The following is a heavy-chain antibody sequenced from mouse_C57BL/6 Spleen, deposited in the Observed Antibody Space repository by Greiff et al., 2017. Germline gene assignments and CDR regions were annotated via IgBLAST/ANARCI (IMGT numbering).Heavy chain of an antibody. CDR3: ARRGYDYVGMDY. CDR2: IYPGDGDT. D-gene: IGHD2-10*02. Sequence: QVHVKQSGAELVKPGASVKISCKASGYAFSSYWMNWVKQRPGKGLEWIGQIYPGDGDTNYNGKFKGKATLTADKSSSTAYRELSSLTSEDSAVYFCARRGYDYVGMDYWGQGTSVTVSS. J-gene: IGHJ4*01. V-gene: IGHV1-80*01. CDR1: GYAFSSYW.